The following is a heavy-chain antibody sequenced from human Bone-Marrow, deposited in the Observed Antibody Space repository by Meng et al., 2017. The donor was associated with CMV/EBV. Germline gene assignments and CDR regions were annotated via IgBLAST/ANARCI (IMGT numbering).Heavy chain of an antibody. Sequence: GGSLRLSCAASGFTFSNAWMSGVRQAPGKGLEWVGRIKSKTDGGTTDYAAPVKGRFTISRDDSKNTLYLQMNSLKTEDTAVYYCTTKGGIYCSSTSCYEVFDYWGQGTLVTVSS. J-gene: IGHJ4*02. CDR1: GFTFSNAW. CDR2: IKSKTDGGTT. V-gene: IGHV3-15*01. D-gene: IGHD2-2*01. CDR3: TTKGGIYCSSTSCYEVFDY.